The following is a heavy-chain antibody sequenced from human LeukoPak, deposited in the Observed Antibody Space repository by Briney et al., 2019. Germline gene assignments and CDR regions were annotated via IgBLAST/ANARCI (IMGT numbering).Heavy chain of an antibody. CDR2: IIPIFGTA. Sequence: SVKVSCKASGGTFSSYAISWVRQAPGQGLEWMGGIIPIFGTANYAQKFQGRVTITTDEPTSTAYMELSSLRSEDTAVYYCARSNTYYYDSSGYYADYWGQGTLVTVSS. CDR3: ARSNTYYYDSSGYYADY. J-gene: IGHJ4*02. V-gene: IGHV1-69*05. D-gene: IGHD3-22*01. CDR1: GGTFSSYA.